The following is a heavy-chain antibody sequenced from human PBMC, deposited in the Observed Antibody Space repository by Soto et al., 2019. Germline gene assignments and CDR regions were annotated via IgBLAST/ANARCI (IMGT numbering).Heavy chain of an antibody. D-gene: IGHD4-17*01. CDR2: ISYDGSNK. J-gene: IGHJ4*02. CDR1: GFTFSSYA. Sequence: QVQLVESGGGVVQPGRSLRLSCAASGFTFSSYAMHWVRQAPGKGLEWVAVISYDGSNKYYADSVKGRFTISRDNSKNTLYLQMNSLRAEDTAVYYCARRDYGGNLDYWGQGTLVTVSS. CDR3: ARRDYGGNLDY. V-gene: IGHV3-30-3*01.